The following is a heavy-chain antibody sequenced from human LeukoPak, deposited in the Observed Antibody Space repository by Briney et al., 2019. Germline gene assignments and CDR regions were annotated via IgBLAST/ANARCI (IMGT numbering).Heavy chain of an antibody. D-gene: IGHD3-9*01. J-gene: IGHJ4*02. CDR1: GYTFISHD. V-gene: IGHV1-8*01. Sequence: ASVKVSCKTSGYTFISHDINWVRQATGQGLEWLGWMNPNSGNTGYAQKFQDRVTMTRNISLNTAYMELSSLTSEDTAVYYCARGRDLLTAYYLGDWGQGTLATVSS. CDR2: MNPNSGNT. CDR3: ARGRDLLTAYYLGD.